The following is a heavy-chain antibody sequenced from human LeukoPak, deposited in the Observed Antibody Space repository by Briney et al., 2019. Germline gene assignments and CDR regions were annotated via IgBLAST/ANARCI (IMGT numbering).Heavy chain of an antibody. CDR2: IWYGGSNK. D-gene: IGHD5-12*01. J-gene: IGHJ3*02. CDR3: ARDRRGGYDTWAFDI. CDR1: GFTFSSYG. Sequence: GRSLRLSCAASGFTFSSYGMHWVRQAPGKGLEWVAVIWYGGSNKYYADSVKGRFTISRDNAKNSLYLQMNSLRAEDTAVYYCARDRRGGYDTWAFDIWGQGTMVTVSS. V-gene: IGHV3-33*08.